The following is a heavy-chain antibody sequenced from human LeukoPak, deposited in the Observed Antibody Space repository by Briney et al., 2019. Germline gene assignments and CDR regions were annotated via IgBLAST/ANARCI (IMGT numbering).Heavy chain of an antibody. Sequence: GGSLRLSCAASGFTLSDYWMSWVRQAPGKGLEWVANIKQDGNEKYSVDSVKGRFTISRDNAKNSLYLQMNSLRAEDTAVYFCARGAYYYPYWGQGTLVTVSS. V-gene: IGHV3-7*03. CDR1: GFTLSDYW. D-gene: IGHD3-10*01. J-gene: IGHJ4*02. CDR2: IKQDGNEK. CDR3: ARGAYYYPY.